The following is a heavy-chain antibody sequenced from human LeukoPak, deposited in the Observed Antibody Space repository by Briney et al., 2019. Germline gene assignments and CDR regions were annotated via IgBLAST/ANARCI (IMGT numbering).Heavy chain of an antibody. CDR2: IIPVLGTT. J-gene: IGHJ6*03. V-gene: IGHV1-69*13. Sequence: ASVKVSCKASGGTFSSYAISWVRQAPGQGLEWMGGIIPVLGTTNYAQTFQNKVTITADESTSTTYMELSSLTSEDTAVYYCATSGGDYYYYSLDVWGKGTPVTISS. CDR3: ATSGGDYYYYSLDV. CDR1: GGTFSSYA. D-gene: IGHD3-10*01.